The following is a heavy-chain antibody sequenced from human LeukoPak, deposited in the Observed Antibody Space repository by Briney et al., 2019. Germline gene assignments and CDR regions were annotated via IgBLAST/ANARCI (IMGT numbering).Heavy chain of an antibody. CDR3: ARAYYEGGYFDY. Sequence: PRASVKVSCKASGYTFTSYDINWVRQATGQGLEWMGWMNPNSGNTGYAQKFQGRVTMTRNTSISTAYMELSSLRSEDTAVYYCARAYYEGGYFDYWGQGTLVTVSS. CDR1: GYTFTSYD. V-gene: IGHV1-8*01. CDR2: MNPNSGNT. J-gene: IGHJ4*02. D-gene: IGHD3-22*01.